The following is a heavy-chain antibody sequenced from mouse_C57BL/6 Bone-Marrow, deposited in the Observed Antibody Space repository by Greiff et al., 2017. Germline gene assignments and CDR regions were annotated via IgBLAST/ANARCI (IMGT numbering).Heavy chain of an antibody. V-gene: IGHV5-4*01. Sequence: EVQVVASGGGLVKPGGSLKLSCAASGFTFSSYAMSWVRQTPEKRLEWVATISDGGSYTYYPDNVKGRFTISRDNAKNNLYLQMSHLKSEDTAMYYCAGTGHYFDYWGQGTTLTVSS. CDR3: AGTGHYFDY. CDR2: ISDGGSYT. D-gene: IGHD4-1*01. CDR1: GFTFSSYA. J-gene: IGHJ2*01.